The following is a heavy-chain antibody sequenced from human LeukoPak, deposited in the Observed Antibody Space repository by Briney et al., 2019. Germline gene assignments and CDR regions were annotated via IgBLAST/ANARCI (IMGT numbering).Heavy chain of an antibody. CDR1: GFTLSSYE. J-gene: IGHJ4*02. CDR3: ARNSGWYGGS. Sequence: GGSLRLSRTASGFTLSSYEMSWIRQAPGKGLEWVSSIDYSGGSTHYADSVMGRFTISRDNSKNTLYLQLNRLSADDTAVYYCARNSGWYGGSWGQGTRVPVSS. CDR2: IDYSGGST. D-gene: IGHD6-19*01. V-gene: IGHV3-23*01.